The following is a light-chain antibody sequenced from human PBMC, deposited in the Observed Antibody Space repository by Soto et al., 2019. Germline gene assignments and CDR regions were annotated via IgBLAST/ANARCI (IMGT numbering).Light chain of an antibody. Sequence: QSALTQPPSASGSPGQSVTISCTGTSSDVGAYDYVSWYQQHPGKAPKLMIYEINKRPSGVPDRFSGSNSGNTASLTVSGLQAEDEADYYCRSFAGSNNFPYGFGTGTEVTVL. CDR3: RSFAGSNNFPYG. CDR1: SSDVGAYDY. CDR2: EIN. J-gene: IGLJ1*01. V-gene: IGLV2-8*01.